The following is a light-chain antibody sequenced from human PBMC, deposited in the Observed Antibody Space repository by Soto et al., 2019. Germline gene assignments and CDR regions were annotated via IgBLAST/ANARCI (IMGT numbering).Light chain of an antibody. J-gene: IGKJ1*01. V-gene: IGKV3-11*01. CDR1: QSVSSY. Sequence: EIVLTQSPATLSLSPGERATLSCRASQSVSSYLAWYQQKPGQAPRLLIYDASNRATGIPARFSGSGSGTDFTLTISSLEPEDFAVYYCQQRSNWPPWTFGQGTKLDMK. CDR2: DAS. CDR3: QQRSNWPPWT.